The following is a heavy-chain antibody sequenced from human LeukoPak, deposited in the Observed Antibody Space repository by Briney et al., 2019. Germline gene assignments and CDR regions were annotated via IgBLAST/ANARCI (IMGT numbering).Heavy chain of an antibody. Sequence: GESLEISCKGSGYSFTSYWIGWVRQMPGKGLEWMGIIYPGDSDTRYSPSFQGQVTISADKSISTAYLQWSSLKASDTAMYYCARSPYSNYGYFDYWGQGTLVTVSS. V-gene: IGHV5-51*01. J-gene: IGHJ4*02. CDR2: IYPGDSDT. D-gene: IGHD4-11*01. CDR3: ARSPYSNYGYFDY. CDR1: GYSFTSYW.